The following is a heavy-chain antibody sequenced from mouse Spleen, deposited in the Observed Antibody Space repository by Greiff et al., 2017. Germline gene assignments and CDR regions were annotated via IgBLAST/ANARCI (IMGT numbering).Heavy chain of an antibody. CDR1: GYSITSGYY. CDR3: ARERAYGNYYAMDY. D-gene: IGHD2-1*01. Sequence: VQLQQSGPGLVKPSQSLSLTCSVTGYSITSGYYWNWIRQFPGNKLEWMGYISYDGSNNYNPSLKNRISITRDTSKNQFFLKLNSVTTEDTATYYCARERAYGNYYAMDYWGQGTSVTVSS. CDR2: ISYDGSN. J-gene: IGHJ4*01. V-gene: IGHV3-6*01.